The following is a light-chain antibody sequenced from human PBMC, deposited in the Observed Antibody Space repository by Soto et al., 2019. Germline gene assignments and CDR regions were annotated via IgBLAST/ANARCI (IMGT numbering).Light chain of an antibody. CDR3: QQYNSYSYT. CDR2: DAS. CDR1: QSISSW. Sequence: DIQMTQSPATLSASVGDRVTITCRARQSISSWLAWYQQKPGKAPKLLIYDASSLESGVPSRFSGSGSGTEFTLTISSRQPDDFATYYCQQYNSYSYTCGQGPKLEIK. V-gene: IGKV1-5*01. J-gene: IGKJ2*01.